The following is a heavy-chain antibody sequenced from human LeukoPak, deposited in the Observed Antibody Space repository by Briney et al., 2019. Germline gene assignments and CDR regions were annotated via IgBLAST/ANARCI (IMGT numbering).Heavy chain of an antibody. CDR3: ARFFLDSKSYYYGMDV. D-gene: IGHD4-11*01. CDR1: GGTFSSYA. Sequence: ASVKVSCKASGGTFSSYAISWVRQAPGQGLEWMGGIIPIFGTANYAQKFQGRVTITVDESTSTAYMELSSLRSEDTAVYYCARFFLDSKSYYYGMDVWGQGTTVTVSS. J-gene: IGHJ6*02. V-gene: IGHV1-69*13. CDR2: IIPIFGTA.